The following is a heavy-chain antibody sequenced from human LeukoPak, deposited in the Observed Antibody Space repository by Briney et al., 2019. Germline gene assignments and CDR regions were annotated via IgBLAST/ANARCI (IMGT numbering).Heavy chain of an antibody. CDR2: ISSNGGST. D-gene: IGHD3-10*01. V-gene: IGHV3-64*01. CDR1: GFTFSSYA. Sequence: GGSLRLSCAASGFTFSSYATHWARQAPGKGLEYVSAISSNGGSTYYANSVKGRFTISRDNSKNTLYLQMGSLRAEDMAVYYCARVSYYGSGSYYNQYYFDYWGQGTLVTVSS. J-gene: IGHJ4*02. CDR3: ARVSYYGSGSYYNQYYFDY.